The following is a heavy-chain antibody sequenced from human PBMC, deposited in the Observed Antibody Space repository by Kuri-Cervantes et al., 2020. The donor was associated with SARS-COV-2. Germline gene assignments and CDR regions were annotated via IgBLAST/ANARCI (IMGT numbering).Heavy chain of an antibody. CDR3: ARHEYGDSPFDS. CDR2: INHGGST. D-gene: IGHD4-17*01. J-gene: IGHJ4*02. V-gene: IGHV4-34*01. CDR1: GGSFSGYY. Sequence: SETLSLTCVVYGGSFSGYYWTWIRQPPGKGLEWIGEINHGGSTNYNPSLKSRLTISVDTSENQFSLKLSSVTAADTAVYFCARHEYGDSPFDSWGQGSLVTVSS.